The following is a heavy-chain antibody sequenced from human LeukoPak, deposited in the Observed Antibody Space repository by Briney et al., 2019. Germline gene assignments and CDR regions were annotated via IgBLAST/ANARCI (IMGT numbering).Heavy chain of an antibody. CDR2: INYRGNT. CDR3: ARRDSYSSGYYYFDY. V-gene: IGHV4-39*01. J-gene: IGHJ4*02. CDR1: GGSISSTTYY. D-gene: IGHD3-22*01. Sequence: SVTLSLTCTVSGGSISSTTYYWGWIRQPPGKGLEWIGIINYRGNTYYNPSLKSRVTISVDTSKNQFSLKLSSVTAADTAVYYCARRDSYSSGYYYFDYWGQGTLVTVSS.